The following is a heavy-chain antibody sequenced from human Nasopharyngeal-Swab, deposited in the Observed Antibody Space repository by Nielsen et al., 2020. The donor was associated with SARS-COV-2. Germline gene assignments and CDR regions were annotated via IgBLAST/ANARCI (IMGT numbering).Heavy chain of an antibody. CDR1: GYTFTSYA. CDR3: ARTDTHTIFGVAIGYNRFDP. V-gene: IGHV7-4-1*02. D-gene: IGHD3-3*01. J-gene: IGHJ5*02. CDR2: INTNTGNP. Sequence: ASVQVSCKASGYTFTSYAMNWVRQAPGHGLVWMGWINTNTGNPTYAQGFTGRFVFFLDTSVSTAYLQISSLKAEDTDVYYCARTDTHTIFGVAIGYNRFDPWGQGTLVTVSS.